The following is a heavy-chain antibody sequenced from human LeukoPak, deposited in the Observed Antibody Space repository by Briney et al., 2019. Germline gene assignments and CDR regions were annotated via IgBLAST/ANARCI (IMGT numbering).Heavy chain of an antibody. CDR3: AKDRYQLLLLDY. CDR1: GFTFSSYA. D-gene: IGHD2-2*01. J-gene: IGHJ4*02. CDR2: ISGSGGST. Sequence: GGSLRLSCAASGFTFSSYAMSWVRQTPGKGLEWVSAISGSGGSTYYADSVKGRFTISRDNSKNTLYLQMNSLRAEDTAVYYCAKDRYQLLLLDYWGQGTLVTVSS. V-gene: IGHV3-23*01.